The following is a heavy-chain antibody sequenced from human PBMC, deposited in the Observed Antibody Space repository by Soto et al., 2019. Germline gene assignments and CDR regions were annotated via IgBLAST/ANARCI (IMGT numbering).Heavy chain of an antibody. CDR3: ARALLSHSYDSGGYDSYFHSMVV. V-gene: IGHV1-69*06. D-gene: IGHD3-22*01. CDR1: GGTFSSLD. CDR2: IIPISETT. Sequence: GASVKVSCKASGGTFSSLDINWVRQAPGQGLEWMGGIIPISETTNYAQIFQGRVSIVADISTSTAYMELSRLRSEDTAVYYCARALLSHSYDSGGYDSYFHSMVVWGQGTPVTVSS. J-gene: IGHJ6*03.